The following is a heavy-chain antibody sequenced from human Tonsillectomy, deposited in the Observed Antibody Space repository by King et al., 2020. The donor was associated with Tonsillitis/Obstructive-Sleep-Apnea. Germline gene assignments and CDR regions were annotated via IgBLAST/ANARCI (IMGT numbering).Heavy chain of an antibody. CDR1: GFTFSTYA. D-gene: IGHD6-19*01. Sequence: VKLVESGGGLVQPGGSLRLSCAASGFTFSTYAMNWVRQAPGKGLEWVSVISGSGGSTYYADSVKGRFTISRDNSKNTLFLQMNSLRAANPPIYNGAKGTPTAVDNYYSGMDVWGQGTTVTVSS. V-gene: IGHV3-23*04. J-gene: IGHJ6*02. CDR3: AKGTPTAVDNYYSGMDV. CDR2: ISGSGGST.